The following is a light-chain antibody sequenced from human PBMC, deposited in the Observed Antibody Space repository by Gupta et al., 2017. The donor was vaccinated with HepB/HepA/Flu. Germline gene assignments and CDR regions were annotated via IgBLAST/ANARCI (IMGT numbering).Light chain of an antibody. Sequence: DIQMTQSPSSLSASVGDRVTITCRASQSISSYLNWCQQKPGKAPKLLIYAASSLQSGVPARFSGSGSGTDFTLTISSLQPEDFATYYCQESYSTPRYTFGQGTKLEIK. J-gene: IGKJ2*01. CDR1: QSISSY. CDR2: AAS. V-gene: IGKV1-39*01. CDR3: QESYSTPRYT.